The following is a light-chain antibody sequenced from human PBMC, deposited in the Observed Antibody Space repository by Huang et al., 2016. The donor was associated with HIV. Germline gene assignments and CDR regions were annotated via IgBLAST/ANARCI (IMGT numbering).Light chain of an antibody. CDR2: GAS. CDR3: QQYGSSLFT. J-gene: IGKJ3*01. CDR1: QSVSSSY. Sequence: EIVLTQSPGTLSLSPGERATLSCRASQSVSSSYLAWYQQKPGQAPRLRIYGASSRATGIPDRFSGSGSGTEFTLTISRLEPEDFAVYYCQQYGSSLFTFGPGTRVDI. V-gene: IGKV3-20*01.